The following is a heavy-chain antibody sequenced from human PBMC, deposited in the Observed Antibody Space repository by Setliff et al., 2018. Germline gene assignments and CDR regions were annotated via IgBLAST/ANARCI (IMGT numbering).Heavy chain of an antibody. CDR3: ARASRFGTIKYRGDYYMGV. Sequence: ASVKVSCKASGYTFTTYAISWMRQAPGQGLEWMGWINTNTGNPSYAQGFTGRFAFSLDTSVSTAYLQISSLKAEDTALYYCARASRFGTIKYRGDYYMGVWGKGTTVTVSS. V-gene: IGHV7-4-1*02. CDR2: INTNTGNP. J-gene: IGHJ6*03. D-gene: IGHD3-10*01. CDR1: GYTFTTYA.